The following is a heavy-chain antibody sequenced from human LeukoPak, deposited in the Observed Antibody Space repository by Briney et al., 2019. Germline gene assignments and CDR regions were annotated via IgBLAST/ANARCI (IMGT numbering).Heavy chain of an antibody. CDR1: GFTFSSYG. V-gene: IGHV3-30*02. D-gene: IGHD1-7*01. Sequence: GGSLRLSCAASGFTFSSYGMHWVRQAPGKGLEWVAFIRYDGGNKYYADSVKGRFTIPRDNTKNTLYLQMNSLRAEDTAVYYCAKGQLELALDFDYWGQGTLVTVSS. CDR3: AKGQLELALDFDY. CDR2: IRYDGGNK. J-gene: IGHJ4*02.